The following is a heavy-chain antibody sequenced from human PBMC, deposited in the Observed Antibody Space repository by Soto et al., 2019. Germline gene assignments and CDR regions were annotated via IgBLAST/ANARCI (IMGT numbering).Heavy chain of an antibody. D-gene: IGHD2-2*01. CDR3: AKDSKSVSVSAARVYGMDV. Sequence: GGSLRLSCAGSGFMSSNFGMTWVRQAPGKGLEWVSTTRSNGEHTYYADSVKGRFTVSRDNSKNTLFLEMSSLRAEDTAIYYCAKDSKSVSVSAARVYGMDVWGQGTTVTVSS. V-gene: IGHV3-23*01. CDR2: TRSNGEHT. J-gene: IGHJ6*02. CDR1: GFMSSNFG.